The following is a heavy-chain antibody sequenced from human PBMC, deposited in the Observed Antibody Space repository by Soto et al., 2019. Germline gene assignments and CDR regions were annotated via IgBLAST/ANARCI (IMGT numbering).Heavy chain of an antibody. J-gene: IGHJ6*02. CDR2: ISYDGRNK. D-gene: IGHD6-19*01. CDR1: GFTFSSYG. V-gene: IGHV3-30*18. Sequence: QVQLVESGGGVVQPGRSLRLSCAASGFTFSSYGMHWVRQAPGKGLEWVAVISYDGRNKYYADAVKGRFNISRDNSKNTLYLQMSSLRAEDTAVYYCVKDGSSGWPYFYDMDVWGQGTTVTVSS. CDR3: VKDGSSGWPYFYDMDV.